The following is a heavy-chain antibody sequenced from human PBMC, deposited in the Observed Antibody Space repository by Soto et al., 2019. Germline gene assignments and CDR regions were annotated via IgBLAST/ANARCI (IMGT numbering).Heavy chain of an antibody. V-gene: IGHV1-46*01. Sequence: GASVKVSCKASGYTFTDYYIHWVRQAPGQGLEWMGMINPSGGSTDYAQKFRGRVTMTRDTSTGTVYMELSSLRSEDTAVYYCARPHFPGCINAVCYPFDYWGQGTLVTVSS. CDR2: INPSGGST. J-gene: IGHJ4*02. CDR3: ARPHFPGCINAVCYPFDY. CDR1: GYTFTDYY. D-gene: IGHD2-8*01.